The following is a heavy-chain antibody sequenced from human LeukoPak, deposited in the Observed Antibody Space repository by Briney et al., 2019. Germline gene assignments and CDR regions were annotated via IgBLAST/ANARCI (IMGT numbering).Heavy chain of an antibody. D-gene: IGHD3-22*01. J-gene: IGHJ5*02. CDR3: ARRETYYYDSSGYYLPLNWFDP. V-gene: IGHV4-34*01. CDR2: INHSGST. CDR1: GGSFSGYY. Sequence: SETLSLTCAVYGGSFSGYYWSWIRQPPGKGLEWIGEINHSGSTNYNPSLKSRVTISVDPSKTQFSLKLSSVTAADTAVYYCARRETYYYDSSGYYLPLNWFDPWGQGTLVTVSS.